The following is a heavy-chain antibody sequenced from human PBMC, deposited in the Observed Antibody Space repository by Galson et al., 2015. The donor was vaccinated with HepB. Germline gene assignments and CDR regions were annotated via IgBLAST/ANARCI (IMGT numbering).Heavy chain of an antibody. CDR3: ARRSFTWRYFDL. J-gene: IGHJ4*02. Sequence: SVKVSCKASGYTFVSYAIGWVRQAPGQGLEWMGGISAYNGETESAEKFQGRVTWTTDLSTSTAYMELRSLRSDGTAVYYCARRSFTWRYFDLGGQGALVTVSS. CDR2: ISAYNGET. CDR1: GYTFVSYA. V-gene: IGHV1-18*01.